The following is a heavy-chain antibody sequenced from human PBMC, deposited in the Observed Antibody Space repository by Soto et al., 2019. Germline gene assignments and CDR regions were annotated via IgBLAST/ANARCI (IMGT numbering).Heavy chain of an antibody. D-gene: IGHD1-26*01. J-gene: IGHJ6*02. CDR2: INPNSGDT. V-gene: IGHV1-2*02. CDR3: AKGGPIVAAGTRVYLYNAMDV. Sequence: APVKVSCKASGYTFTGYYVHWVRQAPGQGLEWMGWINPNSGDTYLAQRFQGRVTMNRDTSIGTAYMELRGLTSDDTAEYYCAKGGPIVAAGTRVYLYNAMDVWGQGTTVTVSS. CDR1: GYTFTGYY.